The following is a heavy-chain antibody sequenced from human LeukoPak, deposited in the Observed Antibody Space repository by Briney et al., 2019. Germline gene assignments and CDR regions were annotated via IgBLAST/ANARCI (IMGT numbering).Heavy chain of an antibody. CDR1: GFTFSSYS. CDR2: ISSSSSTI. V-gene: IGHV3-48*01. CDR3: ARDNQYCSGGSCYPGFFDY. Sequence: GGSLRLSCAASGFTFSSYSMNWVRQAPGKGLDWVSYISSSSSTIYYADSVKGRFTISRDNAKNSLYLQMNSLRAEDTAVYYCARDNQYCSGGSCYPGFFDYWGQGTLVTVSS. D-gene: IGHD2-15*01. J-gene: IGHJ4*02.